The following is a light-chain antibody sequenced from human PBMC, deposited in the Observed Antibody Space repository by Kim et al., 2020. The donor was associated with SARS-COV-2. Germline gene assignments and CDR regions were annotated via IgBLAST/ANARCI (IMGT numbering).Light chain of an antibody. CDR1: SSDIGSYNL. J-gene: IGLJ3*02. Sequence: QSALAQPASVSGSPGQSITISCTGTSSDIGSYNLVSWYQHHPGKAPKLMIYEVSKRPSGVSNRFSGSKSGNTASLTISGLQAEDEADYYCCSYAGRSTFGGVFGGGTQLTVL. CDR2: EVS. CDR3: CSYAGRSTFGGV. V-gene: IGLV2-23*02.